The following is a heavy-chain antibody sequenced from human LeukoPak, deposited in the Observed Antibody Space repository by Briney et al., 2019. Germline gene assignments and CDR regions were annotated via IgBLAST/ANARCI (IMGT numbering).Heavy chain of an antibody. Sequence: SETLSLTCTVSGGSMNNYYWSWIRKPPGKGLEWIGYVYTSGSTLYNPSLNSRVTISIDTSRNHFSLRLTSVTAADTAVFYCARTTTGGYYYYMDVWGKGATVTVSS. CDR1: GGSMNNYY. D-gene: IGHD1-26*01. V-gene: IGHV4-4*09. CDR2: VYTSGST. CDR3: ARTTTGGYYYYMDV. J-gene: IGHJ6*03.